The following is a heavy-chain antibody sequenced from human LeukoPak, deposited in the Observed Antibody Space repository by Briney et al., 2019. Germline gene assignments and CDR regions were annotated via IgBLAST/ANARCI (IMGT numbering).Heavy chain of an antibody. CDR3: ARSRSIAAPSAFFDY. V-gene: IGHV1-3*01. D-gene: IGHD6-6*01. CDR1: GYTFTSYA. J-gene: IGHJ4*02. CDR2: INAGNGNT. Sequence: ASVKVSCKASGYTFTSYAMHWVRQAPGQRLEWMGWINAGNGNTEYSQKFQGRVTITRDTSASTAYMELSSLRSEDTAVYYCARSRSIAAPSAFFDYWGQGTPVVVSS.